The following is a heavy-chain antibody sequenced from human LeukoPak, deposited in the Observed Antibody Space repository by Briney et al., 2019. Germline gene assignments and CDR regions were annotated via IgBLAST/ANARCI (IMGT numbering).Heavy chain of an antibody. CDR1: GGSISSYY. Sequence: SETLSLTCTVSGGSISSYYWSWIRQPAGKGLEWIGRIYTSGSTNYNPSLKSRVTMSVDTSKNQFSLKLSSVTAADTAVYYCARITPNQYYDILTGYYGRDAFDIWGQGTMVTVSS. D-gene: IGHD3-9*01. V-gene: IGHV4-4*07. CDR2: IYTSGST. CDR3: ARITPNQYYDILTGYYGRDAFDI. J-gene: IGHJ3*02.